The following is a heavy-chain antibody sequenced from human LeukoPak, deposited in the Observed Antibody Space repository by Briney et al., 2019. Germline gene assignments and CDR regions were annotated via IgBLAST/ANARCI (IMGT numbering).Heavy chain of an antibody. CDR2: ISAYNGNT. Sequence: ASVKVSCKASGYTFTGYYMHWVRQAPGQGLEWMGWISAYNGNTNYAQKLQGRVTMTTDTSTSTAYMELRSLRSDDTAVYYCAIGGYYYGSGSYPAYHYMDVWGKGTTVTVSS. D-gene: IGHD3-10*01. V-gene: IGHV1-18*04. CDR3: AIGGYYYGSGSYPAYHYMDV. CDR1: GYTFTGYY. J-gene: IGHJ6*03.